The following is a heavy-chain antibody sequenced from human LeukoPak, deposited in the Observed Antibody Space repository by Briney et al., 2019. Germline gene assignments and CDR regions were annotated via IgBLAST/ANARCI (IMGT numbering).Heavy chain of an antibody. CDR1: GFTFSSYW. V-gene: IGHV3-21*01. Sequence: GGSLRLSCAASGFTFSSYWMSWVRQAPGKGLEWVSSISSSSSYIYYADSVKGRFTISRDNAKNSLYLQMNSLRAEDTAVYYCAREGNWNDLDYWGQGTLVTVSS. D-gene: IGHD1-20*01. CDR2: ISSSSSYI. J-gene: IGHJ4*02. CDR3: AREGNWNDLDY.